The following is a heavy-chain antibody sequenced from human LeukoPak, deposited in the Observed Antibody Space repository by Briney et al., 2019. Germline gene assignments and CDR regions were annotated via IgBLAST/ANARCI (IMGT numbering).Heavy chain of an antibody. CDR3: TRVRDYSTRDFDY. Sequence: PGGSLRLSCAASGFTFSSYWMHWVRQAPGKGLVWVSHINSDGSSTNYADSVKGRFTISRDNAKNTLYPQMNSLRAEDTAVYYCTRVRDYSTRDFDYWGQGTLVTVSS. J-gene: IGHJ4*02. CDR2: INSDGSST. D-gene: IGHD6-13*01. CDR1: GFTFSSYW. V-gene: IGHV3-74*01.